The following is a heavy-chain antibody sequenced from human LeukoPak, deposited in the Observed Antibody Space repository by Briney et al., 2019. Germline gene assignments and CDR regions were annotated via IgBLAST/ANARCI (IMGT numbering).Heavy chain of an antibody. CDR2: INPSGGST. J-gene: IGHJ4*02. V-gene: IGHV1-46*01. CDR3: ARSPLPYAKQYYFDY. CDR1: GYTFTSYY. D-gene: IGHD3-16*01. Sequence: GASVTVSCKASGYTFTSYYMHWVRQAPGQGLEWMGIINPSGGSTSYAQKFQGRVTMTRDTSTSTVYMELSSLRSEDTAVYYCARSPLPYAKQYYFDYWGQGTLVTVSS.